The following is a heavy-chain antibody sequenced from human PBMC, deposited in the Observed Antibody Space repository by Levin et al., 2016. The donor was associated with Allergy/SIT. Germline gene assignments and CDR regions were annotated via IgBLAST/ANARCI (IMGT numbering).Heavy chain of an antibody. J-gene: IGHJ4*02. Sequence: WIRQPPGKGLEWIGSIYHSGSTYYNPSLKSRVTISVDTSKNQFSLKLSSVTAADTAVYYCARDGQQWLVPGRVFDYWGQGTLVTVSS. D-gene: IGHD6-19*01. CDR2: IYHSGST. V-gene: IGHV4-38-2*02. CDR3: ARDGQQWLVPGRVFDY.